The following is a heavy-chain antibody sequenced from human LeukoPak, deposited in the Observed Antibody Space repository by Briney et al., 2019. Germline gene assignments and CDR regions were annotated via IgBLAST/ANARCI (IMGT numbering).Heavy chain of an antibody. Sequence: LRLSCAASGFTFSSYAMSWIRQPPGKGLEWIGYIYYSGSTYYNPSLKSRVTISVDTSKNQFSLKLSSVTAADTAVYYCARRGIQLWRYYFDYWGQGTLVTVSS. CDR3: ARRGIQLWRYYFDY. D-gene: IGHD5-18*01. J-gene: IGHJ4*02. V-gene: IGHV4-30-4*08. CDR2: IYYSGST. CDR1: GFTFSSYA.